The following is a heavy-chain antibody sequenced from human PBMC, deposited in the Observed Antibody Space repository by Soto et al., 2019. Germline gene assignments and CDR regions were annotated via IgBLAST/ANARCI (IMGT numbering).Heavy chain of an antibody. CDR3: ARVGYSYAYDY. CDR1: GSTLSSYW. CDR2: INGDGSST. J-gene: IGHJ4*02. V-gene: IGHV3-74*03. D-gene: IGHD5-18*01. Sequence: PGGSLRLSCAASGSTLSSYWMHWVRQAPGMGLVWVSRINGDGSSTTYADSVKGRFTLSRDNAKNTLYLQMNSLRAEDTAVYYCARVGYSYAYDYWGQGTLVTVSS.